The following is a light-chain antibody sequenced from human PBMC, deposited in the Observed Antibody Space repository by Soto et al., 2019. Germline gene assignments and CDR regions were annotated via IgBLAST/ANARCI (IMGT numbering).Light chain of an antibody. J-gene: IGLJ1*01. CDR1: SSDVVGYNY. Sequence: QSVLTQPASVSVSPGQSITISCTGTSSDVVGYNYVSWYQQHPGKAPKPMIYDVSNRPSGVSNRFSGSKSGNTASLTISGLQAEDEADYYCSSYTSSSTFSYVFGTGTKVTVL. CDR3: SSYTSSSTFSYV. CDR2: DVS. V-gene: IGLV2-14*01.